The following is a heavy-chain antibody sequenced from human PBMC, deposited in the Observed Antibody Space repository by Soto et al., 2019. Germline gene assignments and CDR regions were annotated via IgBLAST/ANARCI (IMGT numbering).Heavy chain of an antibody. D-gene: IGHD3-3*01. CDR3: AKDQEWSDSYFDY. CDR2: ISYDGSNK. V-gene: IGHV3-30*18. CDR1: GFTFSSYG. J-gene: IGHJ4*02. Sequence: QVQLEESGGGVVQPGRSLRLSCAASGFTFSSYGMHWVRQAPGKGLEWVAVISYDGSNKKYADYVKGRFTISRDNSKNTVYLQMNSLRAEDTAVYYCAKDQEWSDSYFDYWGQGTLVTVSS.